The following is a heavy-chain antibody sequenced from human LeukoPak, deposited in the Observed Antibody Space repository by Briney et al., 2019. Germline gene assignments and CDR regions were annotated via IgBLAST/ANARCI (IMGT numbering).Heavy chain of an antibody. V-gene: IGHV1-2*02. CDR3: ARDTIDIVVVPAAIRYYYYGMDV. Sequence: ASVKVSCKASRYTFTNYFIHWVRQAPGQGLEWMGWISPNNGDTRSAQKFQGRVTMTTDTSITTAYMELSSLRSDDTAVYYCARDTIDIVVVPAAIRYYYYGMDVWGQGTTVTVSS. CDR2: ISPNNGDT. CDR1: RYTFTNYF. D-gene: IGHD2-2*01. J-gene: IGHJ6*02.